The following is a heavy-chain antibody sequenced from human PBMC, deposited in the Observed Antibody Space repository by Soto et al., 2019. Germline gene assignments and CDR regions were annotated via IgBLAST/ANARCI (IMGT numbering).Heavy chain of an antibody. CDR1: GYPFTGYS. V-gene: IGHV1-18*01. J-gene: IGHJ4*02. Sequence: QIQLVQSGAEVKKPGASVKVSCKASGYPFTGYSVGWVRQAPGQGPEWMGWISAYSGDTYYAQRFQDRLTMTTDASRSTAYMALRGLRSDDTAVYYCARPSGSYGDYAWSLKYWGQETLVTVSS. CDR2: ISAYSGDT. D-gene: IGHD4-17*01. CDR3: ARPSGSYGDYAWSLKY.